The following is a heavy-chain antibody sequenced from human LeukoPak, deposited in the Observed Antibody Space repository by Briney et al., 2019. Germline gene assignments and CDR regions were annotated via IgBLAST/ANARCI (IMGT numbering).Heavy chain of an antibody. J-gene: IGHJ6*02. Sequence: GASVKVSCKASGGTFSSYAISWVRQAPGQGLEWMGGIIPIFGTANYAQKFQGRVTITADESTSTAYMELSSLRCEDTAVYYCALGYYDSSGYYYWMDYYGMDVWGQGTTVTVSS. D-gene: IGHD3-22*01. V-gene: IGHV1-69*13. CDR2: IIPIFGTA. CDR3: ALGYYDSSGYYYWMDYYGMDV. CDR1: GGTFSSYA.